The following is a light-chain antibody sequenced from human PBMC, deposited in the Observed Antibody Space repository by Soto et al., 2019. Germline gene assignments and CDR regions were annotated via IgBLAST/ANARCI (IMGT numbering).Light chain of an antibody. CDR1: RSISNW. CDR3: QQYNYYPT. J-gene: IGKJ5*01. CDR2: KAS. Sequence: IQVTQYTSTLSASVRDRVTIACRASRSISNWLAWYQQKPGKAPKLLIYKASSLQSGVPSRFSGSGSGTEFTLTISSLQPDDFATYYCQQYNYYPTFGQGRLLAVK. V-gene: IGKV1-5*03.